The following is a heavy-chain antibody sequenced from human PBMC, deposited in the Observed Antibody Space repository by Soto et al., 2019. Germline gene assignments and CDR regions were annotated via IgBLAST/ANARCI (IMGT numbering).Heavy chain of an antibody. CDR1: GFTFSNAW. CDR3: TTEDFWSGEPGPDY. CDR2: IKSKTDGGTT. J-gene: IGHJ4*02. Sequence: GGSLRLSCAASGFTFSNAWMSWVRQAPGKGLEWVGRIKSKTDGGTTDYAATVKGRFTISRDYSKNTLYLQMNSLKTEDTAVYYFTTEDFWSGEPGPDYWGQGTLVTVSS. D-gene: IGHD3-3*01. V-gene: IGHV3-15*01.